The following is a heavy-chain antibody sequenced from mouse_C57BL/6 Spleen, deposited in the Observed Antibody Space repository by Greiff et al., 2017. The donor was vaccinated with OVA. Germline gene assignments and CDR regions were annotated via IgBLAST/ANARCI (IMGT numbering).Heavy chain of an antibody. CDR1: GYTFTSYG. D-gene: IGHD2-1*01. J-gene: IGHJ4*01. Sequence: QVQLQQPGAELARPGASVKLSCKASGYTFTSYGISWVKQRTGQGLEWIGEIYPRSGNTYYNEKFKGKATLTADKSSSTAYMELRSLTSEDSAVYFCARGGNSLYAMDYWGQGTSVTVSS. V-gene: IGHV1-81*01. CDR3: ARGGNSLYAMDY. CDR2: IYPRSGNT.